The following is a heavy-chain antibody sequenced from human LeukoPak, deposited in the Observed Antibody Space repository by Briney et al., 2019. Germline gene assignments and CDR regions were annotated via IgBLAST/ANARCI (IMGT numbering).Heavy chain of an antibody. D-gene: IGHD3-22*01. V-gene: IGHV3-7*01. CDR2: INPDGSEK. CDR3: AREPYYSERRGYEFGAFDI. Sequence: GGSPRLPCAASGFSFSSHWMSWVRQAPGRGLEWVANINPDGSEKHSVDSVKGRFTISRDNAKNSLYLQMSSLRAEDTAVYYCAREPYYSERRGYEFGAFDIWGQGTMVTVSS. J-gene: IGHJ3*02. CDR1: GFSFSSHW.